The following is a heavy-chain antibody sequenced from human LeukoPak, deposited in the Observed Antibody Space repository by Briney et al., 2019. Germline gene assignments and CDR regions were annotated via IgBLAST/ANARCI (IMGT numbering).Heavy chain of an antibody. CDR3: AKENDFVY. CDR2: ISYDGTNK. V-gene: IGHV3-30*18. J-gene: IGHJ4*02. CDR1: GFTFSNYD. Sequence: QPGGSLRLSCAASGFTFSNYDMHWVRQAPGKGLEWVAVISYDGTNKYYADFVKGRFTISRDNSKSTLYLQMNSLRAEDTAVYYCAKENDFVYWGQGTLVTVSS. D-gene: IGHD3-3*01.